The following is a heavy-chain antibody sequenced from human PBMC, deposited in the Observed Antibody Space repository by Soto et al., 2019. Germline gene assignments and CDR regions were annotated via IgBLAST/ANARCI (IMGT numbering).Heavy chain of an antibody. J-gene: IGHJ4*02. CDR1: GYTFTNYY. CDR3: ARDQRSTNGAEDY. V-gene: IGHV1-18*01. D-gene: IGHD2-8*01. CDR2: INTYNGNT. Sequence: QVQLVQSGADVQKPGASVKVSCKASGYTFTNYYVSWARQAPGQGLEWMGWINTYNGNTKYAQNFQDRVSMTADTSTSTAYMELWSLRSDDTAVYYCARDQRSTNGAEDYWGQGTLVTVSS.